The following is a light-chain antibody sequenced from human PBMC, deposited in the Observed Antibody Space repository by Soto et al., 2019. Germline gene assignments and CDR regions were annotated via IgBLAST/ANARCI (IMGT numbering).Light chain of an antibody. J-gene: IGLJ2*01. CDR3: SSYTSSNTVI. CDR2: DVS. CDR1: SSDVGGYNY. Sequence: QSALTQPASVSGSPGQSITISCTGTSSDVGGYNYVSWYQQHPGKAPKLMTYDVSNRPSGVSNRFSSSKSGNTASLTISGLQAEDEAHYYCSSYTSSNTVIFGGGTKLTVL. V-gene: IGLV2-14*01.